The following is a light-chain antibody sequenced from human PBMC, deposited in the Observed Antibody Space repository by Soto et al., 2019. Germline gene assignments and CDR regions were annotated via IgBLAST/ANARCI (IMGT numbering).Light chain of an antibody. V-gene: IGKV1-39*01. CDR2: TTS. CDR1: QSITTY. Sequence: DIQMTQSPASLSASVGDRVTITCRASQSITTYLNWYQQRPGKAPNLLIYTTSNLQTGVPSRFSGSGYGTDFTLTISSLQPEDFATYYCQQIYNVPFTFGQGTKLEIK. CDR3: QQIYNVPFT. J-gene: IGKJ2*01.